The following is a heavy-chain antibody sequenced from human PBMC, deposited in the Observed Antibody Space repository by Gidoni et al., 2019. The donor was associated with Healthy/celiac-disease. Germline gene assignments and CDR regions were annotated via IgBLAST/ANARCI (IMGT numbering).Heavy chain of an antibody. CDR1: GFTVSSNY. V-gene: IGHV3-66*01. CDR3: ARDGGYYDFWSGYTAVYYYYYGMDV. Sequence: EVQLVASGGGLVQPGGSLRLSCAASGFTVSSNYMSWVGQAPGKGLEWVSVSYSGGSTYYADSVKGRFTISRDNSKNTLYLQMNSLRAEDTAVYYCARDGGYYDFWSGYTAVYYYYYGMDVWGQGTTVTVSS. J-gene: IGHJ6*02. CDR2: SYSGGST. D-gene: IGHD3-3*01.